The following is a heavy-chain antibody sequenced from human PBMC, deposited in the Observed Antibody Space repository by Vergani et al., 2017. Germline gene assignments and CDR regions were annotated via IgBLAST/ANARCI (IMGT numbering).Heavy chain of an antibody. CDR3: ARDVAATNYYYYGMDV. J-gene: IGHJ6*02. V-gene: IGHV3-9*01. CDR1: GFTFDDYA. D-gene: IGHD2-15*01. Sequence: EVQLVESGGGLVQPGRPLRLSCAASGFTFDDYAMHWVRQAPGKGLEWVSGISWNSGSIGYADSVKGRFTISRDNAKNSLYLQMNSLRAEDTAVYYCARDVAATNYYYYGMDVWGQGTTVTVSS. CDR2: ISWNSGSI.